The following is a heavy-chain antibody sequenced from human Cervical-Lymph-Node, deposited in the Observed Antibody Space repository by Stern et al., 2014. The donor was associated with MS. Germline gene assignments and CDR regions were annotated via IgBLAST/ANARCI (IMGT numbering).Heavy chain of an antibody. Sequence: QVTLKESGPALVRPTQTLTLTCTFSGFSLTTSGMCVAWIRQPPGKALEWLARIDWDDDKYYNTSLKTRLTISKDTSKNQVVLTMTNMDPVDTATYYCARTRFSSGWYYFDYCGQGTLVTVSS. D-gene: IGHD6-19*01. CDR1: GFSLTTSGMC. V-gene: IGHV2-70*15. J-gene: IGHJ4*02. CDR3: ARTRFSSGWYYFDY. CDR2: IDWDDDK.